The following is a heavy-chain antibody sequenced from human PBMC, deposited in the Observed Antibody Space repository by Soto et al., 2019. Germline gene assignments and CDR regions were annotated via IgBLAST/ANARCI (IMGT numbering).Heavy chain of an antibody. V-gene: IGHV4-59*01. CDR1: GGSISSYY. D-gene: IGHD1-26*01. CDR3: ARYRGGSFYFDY. CDR2: IYYSGST. Sequence: QVQLQESGPGLVKPSETLSLTCTVSGGSISSYYWSWIRQPPGKGLEWIGYIYYSGSTNYNPSLKSRVTMSVXXSKTPFSLKLSSVTAADTAVYYCARYRGGSFYFDYWGQGTLVTVSS. J-gene: IGHJ4*02.